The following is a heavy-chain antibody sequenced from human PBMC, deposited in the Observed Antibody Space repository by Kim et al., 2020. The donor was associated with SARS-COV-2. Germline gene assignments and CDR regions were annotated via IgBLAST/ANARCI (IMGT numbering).Heavy chain of an antibody. V-gene: IGHV1-69*04. CDR1: GGTFSSYA. D-gene: IGHD4-4*01. J-gene: IGHJ6*03. Sequence: SVKVSCKASGGTFSSYAISWVRQAPGQGLEWMGRIIPILGIANYAQKFQGRVTITADKSTSTAYMELSSLRSEDTAVYYCAREGGDTVTDLGYYYYYYMDVWGKGTTVTVSS. CDR2: IIPILGIA. CDR3: AREGGDTVTDLGYYYYYYMDV.